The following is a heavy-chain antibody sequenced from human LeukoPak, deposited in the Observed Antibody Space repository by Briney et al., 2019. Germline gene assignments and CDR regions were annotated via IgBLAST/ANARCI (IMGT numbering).Heavy chain of an antibody. CDR2: ISSSGSTI. J-gene: IGHJ4*02. V-gene: IGHV3-48*03. Sequence: GGSLRLSCAASGFTFSSYEMNWVRQAPGKGLEWVSYISSSGSTIYYAGSVKGPFTISRDNAKTTLSLQMNSLRAENTAISYCVKDLGYMVTTFDYWGQGTLVTVSS. CDR3: VKDLGYMVTTFDY. CDR1: GFTFSSYE. D-gene: IGHD2-21*02.